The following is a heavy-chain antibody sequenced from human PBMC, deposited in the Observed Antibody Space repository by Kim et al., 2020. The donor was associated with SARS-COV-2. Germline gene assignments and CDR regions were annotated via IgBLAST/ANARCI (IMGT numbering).Heavy chain of an antibody. Sequence: GGSLRLSCAASGFTFSSYSMNWVRQAPGKGLEWVSSITRSSYMYYADSVKGRFTISRDNAKNSLYLQMNSLSAEDTAVYYCARGSTNLGDWGQGTLVTVSS. J-gene: IGHJ4*02. CDR2: ITRSSYM. V-gene: IGHV3-21*04. CDR3: ARGSTNLGD. CDR1: GFTFSSYS. D-gene: IGHD3-16*01.